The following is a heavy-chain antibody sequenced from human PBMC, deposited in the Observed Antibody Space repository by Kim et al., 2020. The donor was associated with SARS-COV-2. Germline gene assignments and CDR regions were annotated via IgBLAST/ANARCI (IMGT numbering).Heavy chain of an antibody. CDR1: RFTFSDYD. D-gene: IGHD1-20*01. CDR2: ISFDGTKR. CDR3: AKATFNWYKEDGLDM. V-gene: IGHV3-30*18. J-gene: IGHJ3*02. Sequence: GGSLRLSCAASRFTFSDYDMHWVRQPPGKGLEWVAVISFDGTKRHYADHVKGRFTVSRDNFEDTLFLQMNSLRPEDTAVYYCAKATFNWYKEDGLDMLG.